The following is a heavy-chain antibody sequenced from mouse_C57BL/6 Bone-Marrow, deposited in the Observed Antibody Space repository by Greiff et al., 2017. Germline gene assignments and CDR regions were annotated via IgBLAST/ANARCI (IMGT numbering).Heavy chain of an antibody. CDR3: ARHPPNYYGACDV. V-gene: IGHV5-15*01. CDR1: GFTFSDYG. J-gene: IGHJ1*03. D-gene: IGHD1-1*01. CDR2: ISNLAYSI. Sequence: EVQGVESGGGLVQPGGSLKLSCAASGFTFSDYGMAWVRQAPRKGPEWVAFISNLAYSIYYADTVTGRFTISRENAKNTLYLERSSLRSEDTAMYYCARHPPNYYGACDVWGTGTTVTVSS.